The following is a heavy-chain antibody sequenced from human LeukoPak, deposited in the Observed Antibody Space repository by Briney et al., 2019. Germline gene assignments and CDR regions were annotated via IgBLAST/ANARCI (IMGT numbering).Heavy chain of an antibody. Sequence: SETLSLTCTVSGGSISSYYWSWIRQPAGKGLEWIGRIYTSGSTNYNPSLKSRVTMSVDTSKNQFSLKLSSVTAADTAVYYCASEVRGYSYGYLSFVRRGYAFDIWGQGTMVTVSS. CDR2: IYTSGST. V-gene: IGHV4-4*07. CDR1: GGSISSYY. J-gene: IGHJ3*02. D-gene: IGHD5-18*01. CDR3: ASEVRGYSYGYLSFVRRGYAFDI.